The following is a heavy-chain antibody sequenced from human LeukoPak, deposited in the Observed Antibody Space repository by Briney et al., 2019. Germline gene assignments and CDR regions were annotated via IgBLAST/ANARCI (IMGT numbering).Heavy chain of an antibody. Sequence: KPSETLSLTCTVSGGSISNFIWSWIRQPPGKGLEWIGFIYDSGNTDYNPSLKSRVTISLDTSKNQFSLKLNSVTAADTAVYYCSRSLMVGDYGGIDPWGQGTLVTVSS. D-gene: IGHD4-23*01. CDR2: IYDSGNT. CDR3: SRSLMVGDYGGIDP. V-gene: IGHV4-59*01. CDR1: GGSISNFI. J-gene: IGHJ5*02.